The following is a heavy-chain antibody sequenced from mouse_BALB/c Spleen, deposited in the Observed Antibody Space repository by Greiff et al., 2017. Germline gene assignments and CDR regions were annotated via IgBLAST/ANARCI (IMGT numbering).Heavy chain of an antibody. CDR1: GYTFTSYV. V-gene: IGHV1-14*01. CDR2: INPYNDGT. CDR3: ARDTVVAPYYAMDY. J-gene: IGHJ4*01. Sequence: VQLQQSGPELVKPGASVKMSCKASGYTFTSYVMHWVKQKPGQGLEWIGYINPYNDGTKYNEKFKGKATLTSDNSSSTAYMELSSLTSEDSAVYYCARDTVVAPYYAMDYWGQGTSVTVSS. D-gene: IGHD1-1*01.